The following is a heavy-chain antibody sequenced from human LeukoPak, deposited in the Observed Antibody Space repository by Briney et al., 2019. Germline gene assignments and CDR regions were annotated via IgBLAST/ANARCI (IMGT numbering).Heavy chain of an antibody. CDR3: ARDRIVVANFDY. D-gene: IGHD3-22*01. V-gene: IGHV4-38-2*02. Sequence: SETLSLTCTVSGYSISSGYYWGWIRQPPGQGLEWIGSIYHSGSTYYNPSLKSRVTISVDTSKNQFSLKLSSVTAADTAVYYCARDRIVVANFDYWGQGTLVTVSS. CDR2: IYHSGST. CDR1: GYSISSGYY. J-gene: IGHJ4*02.